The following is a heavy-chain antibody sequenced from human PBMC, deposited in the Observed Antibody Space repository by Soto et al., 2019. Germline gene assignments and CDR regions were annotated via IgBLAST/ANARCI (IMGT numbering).Heavy chain of an antibody. V-gene: IGHV2-70*01. CDR3: ARGVGDLLWKARPYYFDY. CDR1: GFSLSTIGMC. CDR2: IDWDDDK. Sequence: SGPTLVNPTQTLTLTCTFSGFSLSTIGMCVSWIRQPPGKALEWLALIDWDDDKNYSTSLKTRLTISKDTSKSQVVLTMTNMDPVDTATYYCARGVGDLLWKARPYYFDYWGQGTLVTVSS. D-gene: IGHD3-10*01. J-gene: IGHJ4*02.